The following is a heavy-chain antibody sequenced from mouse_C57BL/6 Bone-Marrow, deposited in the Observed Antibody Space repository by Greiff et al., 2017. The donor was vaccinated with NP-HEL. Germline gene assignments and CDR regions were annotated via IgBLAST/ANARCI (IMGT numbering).Heavy chain of an antibody. V-gene: IGHV5-6*02. J-gene: IGHJ3*01. CDR1: GFTFSSYG. CDR3: ARHMGAWFAY. CDR2: ISSGGSYT. D-gene: IGHD1-1*02. Sequence: EVMLVESGGDLVKPGGSLKLSCAASGFTFSSYGMSWVRQTPDKRLEWVATISSGGSYTYYLDSVKGRFTISRDNAKNTLYLQMSSLKSEDTAMYYCARHMGAWFAYWGQGTLVTVSA.